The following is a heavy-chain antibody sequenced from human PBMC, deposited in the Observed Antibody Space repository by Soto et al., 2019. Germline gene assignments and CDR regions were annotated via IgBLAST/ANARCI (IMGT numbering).Heavy chain of an antibody. Sequence: PGGSLRLSCAASGFTFSSYGMHWVRQAPGKGLEWVAVISYDGSNKYYADSVKGRFTISRDNSKNTLYLQMNSLRAEDTAVYYCAKTERDPAMRTKNYYYYGMDVWGQGTTVTVSS. D-gene: IGHD6-25*01. V-gene: IGHV3-30*18. J-gene: IGHJ6*02. CDR1: GFTFSSYG. CDR2: ISYDGSNK. CDR3: AKTERDPAMRTKNYYYYGMDV.